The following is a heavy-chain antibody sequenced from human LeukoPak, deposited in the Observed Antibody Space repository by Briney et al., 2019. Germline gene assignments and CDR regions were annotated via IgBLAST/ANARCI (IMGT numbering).Heavy chain of an antibody. CDR2: IYYSGST. Sequence: EPSETLSLTCTVSGGSISSYYWSWIRQPPGKGLEWIGYIYYSGSTNYNPSLKSRVTISVDTSKNQFSLKLSSVTAADTAVYYCARGYSSGWLHYYYYYMDVWGKGTTVTISS. J-gene: IGHJ6*03. CDR1: GGSISSYY. CDR3: ARGYSSGWLHYYYYYMDV. V-gene: IGHV4-59*01. D-gene: IGHD6-19*01.